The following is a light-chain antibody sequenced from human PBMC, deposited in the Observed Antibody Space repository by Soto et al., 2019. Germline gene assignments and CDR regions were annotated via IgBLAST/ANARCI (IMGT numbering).Light chain of an antibody. CDR2: DNS. V-gene: IGLV1-40*01. CDR3: QSYDRSLSGSRF. J-gene: IGLJ1*01. CDR1: SSNIGAGYD. Sequence: QSVLTQPPSVSGAPGQMVTISCTGSSSNIGAGYDVHWYQQLPGTAPKLLIYDNSNRPSGVPDRFSGSKSGTSASLAITGLQAEDDADYYCQSYDRSLSGSRFFGTGTKLTVL.